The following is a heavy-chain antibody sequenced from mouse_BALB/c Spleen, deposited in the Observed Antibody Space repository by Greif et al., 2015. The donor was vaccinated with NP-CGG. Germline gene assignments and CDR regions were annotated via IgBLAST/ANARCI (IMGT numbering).Heavy chain of an antibody. D-gene: IGHD1-2*01. CDR3: ARELRLEYFDV. CDR2: ISSGGST. Sequence: EVMLVESGGGLVKPGGSLKLSCAASGFTFSSYAMSWVRQTPEKRLEWVASISSGGSTYYPDSVKGRFTISRDNARNILYLQMSSLRSEDTAMYYRARELRLEYFDVWGAGTTVTVSS. CDR1: GFTFSSYA. V-gene: IGHV5-6-5*01. J-gene: IGHJ1*01.